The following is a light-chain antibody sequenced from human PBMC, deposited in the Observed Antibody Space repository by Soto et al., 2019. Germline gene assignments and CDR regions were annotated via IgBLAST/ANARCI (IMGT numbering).Light chain of an antibody. CDR3: QQYNSYSRT. CDR2: AAS. J-gene: IGKJ1*01. CDR1: QSIFNY. V-gene: IGKV1-16*01. Sequence: DIQMTQSPSSLSASVGDRVTLTCRASQSIFNYLNWYRQKPGEAPNLLIYAASSLQSGVPSRFSSSGAGTEFTLTISSLQPDDFATYYCQQYNSYSRTFGQGTKVDIK.